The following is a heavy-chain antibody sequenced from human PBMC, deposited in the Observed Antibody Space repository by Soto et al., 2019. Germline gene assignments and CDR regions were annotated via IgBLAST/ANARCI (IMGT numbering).Heavy chain of an antibody. V-gene: IGHV4-31*03. CDR2: IYYSGST. Sequence: QVQLQESGPGLVKPSQTLSLTCTVSGGSISSGGYYWSWIHQHPGKGLEWIGYIYYSGSTYYNPSLTSRVTVSVDTSKNQFSLKLSSVTAADTALYYCASNINSGRYGESPYYDLDWFDPWGQGTLVTVSS. D-gene: IGHD3-3*01. CDR3: ASNINSGRYGESPYYDLDWFDP. CDR1: GGSISSGGYY. J-gene: IGHJ5*02.